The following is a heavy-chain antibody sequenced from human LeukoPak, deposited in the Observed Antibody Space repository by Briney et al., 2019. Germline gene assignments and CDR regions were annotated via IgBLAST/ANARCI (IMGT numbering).Heavy chain of an antibody. J-gene: IGHJ4*02. D-gene: IGHD3-16*01. CDR2: IKQDGSEK. Sequence: PGGTLRLSCAASGFAFSTYWMTWVRQAPGKGLEWVANIKQDGSEKYYVDSVKGRFTISRDNAKNSLYLQMNSLRAEDTAVYYCANLRLEGWGQGTLVTVSS. CDR1: GFAFSTYW. CDR3: ANLRLEG. V-gene: IGHV3-7*01.